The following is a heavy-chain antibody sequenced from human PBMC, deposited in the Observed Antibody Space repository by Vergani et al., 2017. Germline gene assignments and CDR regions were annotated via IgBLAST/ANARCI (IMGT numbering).Heavy chain of an antibody. CDR1: GFTFSSYA. D-gene: IGHD2-2*01. CDR3: AKVAPYCSSTSCYLNWFDP. V-gene: IGHV3-23*01. CDR2: ISGSGGST. Sequence: EVQLLESGGGLVQPGGSLRLSCAASGFTFSSYAMSWVRQAPGKGLEWVSAISGSGGSTYYVDSVKGRFTISRDNSKNTLYLQMNSLRAEDTAVYYCAKVAPYCSSTSCYLNWFDPWGQGTLVTVSS. J-gene: IGHJ5*02.